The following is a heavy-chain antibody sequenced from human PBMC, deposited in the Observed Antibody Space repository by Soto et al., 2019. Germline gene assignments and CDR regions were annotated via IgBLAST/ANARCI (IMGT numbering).Heavy chain of an antibody. CDR1: GGTFSSYA. D-gene: IGHD3-22*01. J-gene: IGHJ4*02. V-gene: IGHV1-69*13. CDR3: ARVGHVGYYYDSSGYYPFGY. Sequence: SVKVSCKASGGTFSSYAISWVRQAPGQGLEWMGGIIPIFGTANYAQKFQGRVTITADESTSTAYMELSSLRSEDTAVYYCARVGHVGYYYDSSGYYPFGYWGQGTLVTVSS. CDR2: IIPIFGTA.